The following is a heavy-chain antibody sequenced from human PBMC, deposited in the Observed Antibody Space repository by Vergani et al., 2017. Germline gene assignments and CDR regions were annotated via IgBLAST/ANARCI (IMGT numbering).Heavy chain of an antibody. D-gene: IGHD5-24*01. CDR1: GFTFSSYT. V-gene: IGHV1-69*09. CDR2: IIPILGIA. Sequence: QMQLVESGGGVVQPGRSLRLSCAASGFTFSSYTISWVRQAPGQGLEWMGRIIPILGIANYAQKFQGRVTITPDKSTSTAYMELSSLRSEDTAVYYCARGRDGYNPYYFDYWGQGTLVTVSS. CDR3: ARGRDGYNPYYFDY. J-gene: IGHJ4*02.